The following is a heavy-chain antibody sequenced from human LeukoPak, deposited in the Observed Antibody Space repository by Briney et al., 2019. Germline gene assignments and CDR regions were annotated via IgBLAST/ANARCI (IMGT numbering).Heavy chain of an antibody. CDR2: INNNGGST. Sequence: PGGSLRLSCAASGFTFSRYSVHWVRQAPGKGLEYVSAINNNGGSTYYAKSVKGRFTISRDNSKNTLYLQMGSLRAEDMAVYYCARTSIAAREADYWGQGTLVTVSS. V-gene: IGHV3-64*01. D-gene: IGHD6-6*01. J-gene: IGHJ4*02. CDR3: ARTSIAAREADY. CDR1: GFTFSRYS.